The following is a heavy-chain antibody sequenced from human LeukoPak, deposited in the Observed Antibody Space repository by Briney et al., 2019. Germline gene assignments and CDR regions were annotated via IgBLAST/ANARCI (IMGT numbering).Heavy chain of an antibody. D-gene: IGHD6-13*01. CDR1: GGSIGNYW. Sequence: SETLSLTCTVSGGSIGNYWWSWIRRPPGKGLEWIGYVYYSGGTDYNPSLKSRVTISIDTSKNQFSLKLRSVTAADTAVYYCARGLAGAGFDYWSQGTLVTVFS. V-gene: IGHV4-59*01. J-gene: IGHJ4*02. CDR3: ARGLAGAGFDY. CDR2: VYYSGGT.